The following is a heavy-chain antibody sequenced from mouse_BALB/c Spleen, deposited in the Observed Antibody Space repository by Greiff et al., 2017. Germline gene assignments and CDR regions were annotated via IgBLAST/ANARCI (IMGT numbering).Heavy chain of an antibody. CDR2: ISSGSSTI. CDR3: ARYYGSSYFAY. J-gene: IGHJ3*01. CDR1: GFTFSSFG. V-gene: IGHV5-17*02. Sequence: EVQGVESGGGLVQPGGSRKLSCAASGFTFSSFGMHWVRQAPEKGLEWVAYISSGSSTIYYADTVKGRFTISRDNPKNTLFLQMTSLRSEDTAMYYCARYYGSSYFAYWGQGTLVTVSA. D-gene: IGHD1-1*01.